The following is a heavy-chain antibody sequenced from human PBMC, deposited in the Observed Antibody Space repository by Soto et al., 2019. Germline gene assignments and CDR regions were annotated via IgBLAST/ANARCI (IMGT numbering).Heavy chain of an antibody. Sequence: GGSLRLSCAASGFTFSDYYMSWIRQAPGKGLEWVSYISSSSSYTNYADSVKGRLAISRDNAKNSLYLQMNSLRAEDTAVYYCAREWDGVATQYGMDVWGQGTTVTVSS. CDR2: ISSSSSYT. CDR1: GFTFSDYY. J-gene: IGHJ6*02. V-gene: IGHV3-11*06. CDR3: AREWDGVATQYGMDV. D-gene: IGHD5-12*01.